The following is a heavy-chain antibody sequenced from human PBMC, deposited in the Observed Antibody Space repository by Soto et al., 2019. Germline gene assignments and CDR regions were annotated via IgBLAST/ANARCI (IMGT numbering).Heavy chain of an antibody. CDR1: GYTFTSYG. CDR2: ISAYNGNT. Sequence: ASVKVSCKASGYTFTSYGISWVRQAPGQGLEWMGWISAYNGNTNYAQKLQGRVTMTTDTSTSTAYMELRSLRSDDTAVYYCARDEVGATSFSSFDYWGKGTLVTVSS. CDR3: ARDEVGATSFSSFDY. D-gene: IGHD1-26*01. J-gene: IGHJ4*02. V-gene: IGHV1-18*01.